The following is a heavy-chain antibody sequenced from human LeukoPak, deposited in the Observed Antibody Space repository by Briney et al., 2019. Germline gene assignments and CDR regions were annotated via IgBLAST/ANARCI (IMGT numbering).Heavy chain of an antibody. D-gene: IGHD4-17*01. CDR1: GYTFTGYY. Sequence: SSVKLSLTASGYTFTGYYIHWVRQAPGQGLEWMGWINPNNGVTKYAQKFQGRVTMTRDTSISTVYMELTSLRSDDTAVYYCARVALGQALTTVTPIWYFDLWGRGTLVTVFS. CDR3: ARVALGQALTTVTPIWYFDL. CDR2: INPNNGVT. J-gene: IGHJ2*01. V-gene: IGHV1-2*02.